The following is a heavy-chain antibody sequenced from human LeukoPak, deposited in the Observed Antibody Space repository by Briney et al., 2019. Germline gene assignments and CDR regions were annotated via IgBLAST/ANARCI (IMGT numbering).Heavy chain of an antibody. J-gene: IGHJ6*02. Sequence: GGSLRLSCAASGFTVSSNCMSWVRQAPGKGLEWVSVIYSGGSTYYADSVKGRFTISRDNSKNTLYLQMNSLRAEDTAVYYCAREAYDFWSGWRYGMDVWGQGTTVTVSS. CDR1: GFTVSSNC. V-gene: IGHV3-53*01. D-gene: IGHD3-3*01. CDR3: AREAYDFWSGWRYGMDV. CDR2: IYSGGST.